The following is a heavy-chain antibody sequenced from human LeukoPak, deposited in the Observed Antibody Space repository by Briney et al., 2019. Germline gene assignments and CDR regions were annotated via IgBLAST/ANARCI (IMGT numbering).Heavy chain of an antibody. Sequence: GGSLRLSCAASGFTFSSYSMNWVRQARGKGLEWVSSISSTSSYIYYADSVKGRFTISRDNAKNSLYLQMNSLRAEDTAVYYCAREGGGDAFDIWGQGTMVTVSS. D-gene: IGHD2-15*01. CDR2: ISSTSSYI. CDR3: AREGGGDAFDI. CDR1: GFTFSSYS. V-gene: IGHV3-21*01. J-gene: IGHJ3*02.